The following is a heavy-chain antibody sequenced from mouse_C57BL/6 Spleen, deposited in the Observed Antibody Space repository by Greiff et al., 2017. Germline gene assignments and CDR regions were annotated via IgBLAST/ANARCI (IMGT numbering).Heavy chain of an antibody. Sequence: VQLQQSVAELVRPGASVKLSCTASGFNIKNTYMHWLKQRPEQGLEWIGRIDPANGNTKYAPKFPGKATITADTSSNTAYLQLSSLTSEDTAIYYCARSSGYLPAWFAYWGQGTLVTVSA. CDR2: IDPANGNT. D-gene: IGHD3-2*02. CDR1: GFNIKNTY. J-gene: IGHJ3*01. V-gene: IGHV14-3*01. CDR3: ARSSGYLPAWFAY.